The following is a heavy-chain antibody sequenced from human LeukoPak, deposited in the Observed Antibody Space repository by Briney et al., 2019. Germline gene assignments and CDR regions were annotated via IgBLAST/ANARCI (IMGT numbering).Heavy chain of an antibody. CDR3: ARVWSPPYTSSWPYYFDS. D-gene: IGHD2-2*01. CDR2: ISSSSSYI. J-gene: IGHJ4*02. CDR1: GFTFSSYS. V-gene: IGHV3-21*01. Sequence: GGSLRLSCVGFGFTFSSYSMNWVRQAPGKGLEWVSSISSSSSYIHNTDSLKGRFSISRDNAKNSLYLQMNSLRGEDTGIYYCARVWSPPYTSSWPYYFDSWGQGTLVIVSS.